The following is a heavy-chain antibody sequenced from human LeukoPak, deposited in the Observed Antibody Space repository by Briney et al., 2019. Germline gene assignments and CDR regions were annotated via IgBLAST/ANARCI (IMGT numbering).Heavy chain of an antibody. CDR1: GGPFTDYY. CDR2: IHHRASA. CDR3: ARGPVRDDGLTGISYYFGLDV. Sequence: SETLSLTCAVYGGPFTDYYWSWIRHLPGQGLELIGEIHHRASANYNPSLWGRVTISADTSKNQFSLHLTSVTAADTATFYCARGPVRDDGLTGISYYFGLDVWGHGTTVTVFS. V-gene: IGHV4-34*01. J-gene: IGHJ6*02. D-gene: IGHD2-21*02.